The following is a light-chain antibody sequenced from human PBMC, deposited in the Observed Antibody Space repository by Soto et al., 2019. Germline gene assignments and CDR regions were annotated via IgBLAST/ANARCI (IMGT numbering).Light chain of an antibody. CDR2: NSN. J-gene: IGLJ2*01. Sequence: QSVLTQPPSASGTPGQRVAISCSGGNSNIGINPVNWYLHLPGTAPKLLIYNSNQRPSGVPDRFSVSKSGTSASLAISGLQSEDEADYFCSAWDDTIYGPVFGGGTKLTVL. V-gene: IGLV1-44*01. CDR1: NSNIGINP. CDR3: SAWDDTIYGPV.